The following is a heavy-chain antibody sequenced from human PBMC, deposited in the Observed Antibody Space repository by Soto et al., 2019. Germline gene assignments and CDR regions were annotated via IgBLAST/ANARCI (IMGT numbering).Heavy chain of an antibody. CDR3: ASGSLYGSGSYPVDY. Sequence: QVQLVQSGAEVKKPGSSVNVSCKASGDTFNNHLISWVRQAPGQGLEWMGTIIPLFGTLNYAQKLQGRVTLSADRSPSTAYMELSSLRSDDTAVYYCASGSLYGSGSYPVDYWGQGTLVTVSS. CDR1: GDTFNNHL. D-gene: IGHD3-10*01. J-gene: IGHJ4*01. CDR2: IIPLFGTL. V-gene: IGHV1-69*08.